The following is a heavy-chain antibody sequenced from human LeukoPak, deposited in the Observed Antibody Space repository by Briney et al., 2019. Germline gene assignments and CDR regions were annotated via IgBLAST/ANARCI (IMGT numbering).Heavy chain of an antibody. CDR3: ARHDYGDWFDP. Sequence: ASETLSLTCTVSGGSISGYYWSWIRQPPGKGLEWIGYIYYSGSTNYNPSLKSRVTISVDTSKNQFSLKLSSVTAADTAVYYCARHDYGDWFDPWGQGTLVTVSS. CDR1: GGSISGYY. CDR2: IYYSGST. V-gene: IGHV4-59*01. D-gene: IGHD4-17*01. J-gene: IGHJ5*02.